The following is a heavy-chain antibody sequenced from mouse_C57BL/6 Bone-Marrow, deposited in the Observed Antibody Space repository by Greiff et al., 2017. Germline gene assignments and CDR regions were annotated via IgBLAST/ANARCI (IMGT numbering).Heavy chain of an antibody. Sequence: EVQLQESVAELVRPGASVKMSCTASGYTFNNTYMHWVKQSHEKGLEWIGRIDPANGNTRYAPKFQGKATITADTSSNTAYLQLSSLTSEDSALYCCARGMGRCFDYWGQGTTLTVSS. D-gene: IGHD2-3*01. V-gene: IGHV14-3*01. CDR2: IDPANGNT. CDR1: GYTFNNTY. J-gene: IGHJ2*01. CDR3: ARGMGRCFDY.